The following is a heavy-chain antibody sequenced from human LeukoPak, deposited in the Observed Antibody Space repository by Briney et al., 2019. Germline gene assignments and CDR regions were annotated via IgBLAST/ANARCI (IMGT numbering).Heavy chain of an antibody. CDR2: ISSNGGST. Sequence: GGSLRLSCTASGFIFSSYSMHWVRQAPGKGLEFVSAISSNGGSTFYANSVKGRFTISRDTSKNTLYLQMGSLRAEDMAVYYCARDAAYGYDRFDYWGQGTQVTVSS. CDR1: GFIFSSYS. CDR3: ARDAAYGYDRFDY. V-gene: IGHV3-64*01. J-gene: IGHJ4*02. D-gene: IGHD5-18*01.